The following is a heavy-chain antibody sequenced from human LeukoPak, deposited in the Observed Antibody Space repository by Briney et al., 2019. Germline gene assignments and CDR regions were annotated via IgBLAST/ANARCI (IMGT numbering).Heavy chain of an antibody. Sequence: PGGSLRLSCAASGFTFSSYAMSWVRQAPGKGLEWVSAISGSGGSTYYADSVKGRFTISRDNSKNTLYLQMNSLRAEDTAVYYCAKDLDSSGWYGGAADYWGQGTLVTVSS. V-gene: IGHV3-23*01. CDR1: GFTFSSYA. CDR2: ISGSGGST. CDR3: AKDLDSSGWYGGAADY. D-gene: IGHD6-19*01. J-gene: IGHJ4*02.